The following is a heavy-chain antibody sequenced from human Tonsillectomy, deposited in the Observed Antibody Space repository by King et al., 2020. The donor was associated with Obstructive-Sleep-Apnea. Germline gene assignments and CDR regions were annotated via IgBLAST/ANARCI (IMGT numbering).Heavy chain of an antibody. J-gene: IGHJ4*02. CDR2: INTRGTT. CDR1: GFTFSSYA. CDR3: AKEGGGSGIYWVDS. V-gene: IGHV3-23*04. D-gene: IGHD3-10*01. Sequence: VQLVESGGGMVQPGGSLRLSCLASGFTFSSYAISWVRQAPGKGLEWVSAINTRGTTFYAASVRGRFTISRDKSKYTVNLQVNSLRAEDTALYYCAKEGGGSGIYWVDSWGQGTLVTVSS.